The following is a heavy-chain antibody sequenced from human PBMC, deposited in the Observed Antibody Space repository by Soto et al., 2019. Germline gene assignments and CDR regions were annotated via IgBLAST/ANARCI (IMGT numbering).Heavy chain of an antibody. D-gene: IGHD3-3*01. CDR2: IYHSGST. V-gene: IGHV4-30-2*01. CDR1: GGSIRSGGYS. J-gene: IGHJ5*02. Sequence: PSETLSLTCPVSGGSIRSGGYSWSWIRQPPGKGLEWIGYIYHSGSTYYNPSLKRRVTISVDRSKNQFSLKLSSVTAADTAVYYCARESRFWSGYQDRFDPWGQGTLVTVAS. CDR3: ARESRFWSGYQDRFDP.